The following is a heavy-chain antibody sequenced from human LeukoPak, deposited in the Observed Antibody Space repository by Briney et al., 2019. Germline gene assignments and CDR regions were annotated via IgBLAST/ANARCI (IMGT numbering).Heavy chain of an antibody. J-gene: IGHJ6*03. V-gene: IGHV1-46*03. D-gene: IGHD3-10*01. CDR1: GYTFTGYY. Sequence: ASVKVSCKASGYTFTGYYMHWVRQAPGQGLEWMGIINPSGGSTSYAQKFQGRVTMTRDTSTSTAYMELSSLRSEDTAVYYCARDRSYGSGSYYYYMDVWGKGTTVTVSS. CDR2: INPSGGST. CDR3: ARDRSYGSGSYYYYMDV.